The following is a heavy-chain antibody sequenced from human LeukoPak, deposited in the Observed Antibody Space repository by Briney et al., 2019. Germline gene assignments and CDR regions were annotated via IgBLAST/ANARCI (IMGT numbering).Heavy chain of an antibody. CDR3: ARGAAEGLDR. D-gene: IGHD6-13*01. CDR1: GYTFTSNA. CDR2: INTGNGNT. J-gene: IGHJ5*02. V-gene: IGHV1-3*04. Sequence: ASVKVSCKAAGYTFTSNAMRWVRQAPGQRPEWMGWINTGNGNTKYSQKFQGRVTISRDTSANTAYMEVSSLRSEDTAVYYCARGAAEGLDRWGQETLVTVSS.